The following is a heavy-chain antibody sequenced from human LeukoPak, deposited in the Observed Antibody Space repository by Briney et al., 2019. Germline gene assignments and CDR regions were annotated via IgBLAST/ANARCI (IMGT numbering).Heavy chain of an antibody. CDR3: ARRSEFDNTHYHYFDY. V-gene: IGHV4-39*01. Sequence: PSETLSPTCTVSGGSIDSRSYYWDWIRQAPGKGLEWIGTIYHSGSTEYNPSLKSRVAIFVDTSKNQFSLILHSVAAADTAVYYCARRSEFDNTHYHYFDYWGQGALVTVSS. D-gene: IGHD2-15*01. CDR2: IYHSGST. J-gene: IGHJ4*02. CDR1: GGSIDSRSYY.